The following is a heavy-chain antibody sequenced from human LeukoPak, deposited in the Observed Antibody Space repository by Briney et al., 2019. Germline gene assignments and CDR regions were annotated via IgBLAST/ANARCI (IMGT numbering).Heavy chain of an antibody. CDR3: ARKGGDSPTDY. CDR1: GFTFSSYS. J-gene: IGHJ4*02. D-gene: IGHD2-21*02. CDR2: ISSSSYI. Sequence: GGSLRLSCAAFGFTFSSYSMNWVRQAPGKGLEWVSSISSSSYIYYADSVKGRFTISRDNAKNSLYLQMNSLRAEDTAVYYCARKGGDSPTDYWGQGTLVTVSS. V-gene: IGHV3-21*01.